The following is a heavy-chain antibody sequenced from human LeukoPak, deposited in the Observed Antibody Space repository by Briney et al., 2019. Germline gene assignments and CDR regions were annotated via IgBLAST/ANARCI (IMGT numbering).Heavy chain of an antibody. CDR3: ARRSIAAAVDY. D-gene: IGHD6-13*01. J-gene: IGHJ4*02. CDR2: VYYTGIT. V-gene: IGHV4-39*01. Sequence: SETLFLTCSVSGGSIAGSSDYWGWIRQPPGKGLEWIGSVYYTGITDYNPSLKSRATIFVDTSENKFSLNLTSVTAADTAVYYCARRSIAAAVDYGGRGTLVTVSS. CDR1: GGSIAGSSDY.